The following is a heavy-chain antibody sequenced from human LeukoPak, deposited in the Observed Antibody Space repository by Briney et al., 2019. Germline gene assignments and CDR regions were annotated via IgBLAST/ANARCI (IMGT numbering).Heavy chain of an antibody. D-gene: IGHD3-9*01. Sequence: PGGSLRLSCAASGFTFDDYTMHWVRQPPGKGLEWVSLINWDGDITYYADSVKGRFTISRDNAKNTLYLQMNSLRAEDTAVYYCARETRYFDWFEAYNWFDPWGQGTLVTVSS. CDR2: INWDGDIT. J-gene: IGHJ5*02. V-gene: IGHV3-43*01. CDR3: ARETRYFDWFEAYNWFDP. CDR1: GFTFDDYT.